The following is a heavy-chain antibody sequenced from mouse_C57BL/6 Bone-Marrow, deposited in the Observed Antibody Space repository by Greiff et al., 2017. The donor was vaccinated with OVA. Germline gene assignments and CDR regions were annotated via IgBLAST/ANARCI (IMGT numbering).Heavy chain of an antibody. CDR3: ARQGNPEGPWFAY. Sequence: QVQLQQSGPGLVAPSQSLSITCTVSGFSLTSYGVHWVRQPPGKGLEWLVVIWSDGSTTYNSALKARLSISKDNSKSQVFLKMNSLQTDDTAMYYGARQGNPEGPWFAYWGQGTLVTVSA. D-gene: IGHD2-1*01. CDR1: GFSLTSYG. CDR2: IWSDGST. J-gene: IGHJ3*01. V-gene: IGHV2-6-1*01.